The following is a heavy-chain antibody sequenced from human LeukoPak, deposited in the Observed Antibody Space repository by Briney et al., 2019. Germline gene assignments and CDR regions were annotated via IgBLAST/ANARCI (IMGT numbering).Heavy chain of an antibody. D-gene: IGHD3-10*01. CDR3: ARGPNLRGVIGIPYYYYGMDV. Sequence: PSETLSLTCAVYGGSFSGYYWSWIRQPAGKGLEWIGEINHSGSTNYNPSLKSRVTISVDTSKNQFSLKLSSVTAADTAVYYCARGPNLRGVIGIPYYYYGMDVWGQGTTVTVSS. CDR1: GGSFSGYY. V-gene: IGHV4-34*01. J-gene: IGHJ6*02. CDR2: INHSGST.